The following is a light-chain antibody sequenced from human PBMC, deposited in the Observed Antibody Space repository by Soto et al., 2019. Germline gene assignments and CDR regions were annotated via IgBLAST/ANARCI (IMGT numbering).Light chain of an antibody. CDR3: AAWDDGLNGL. CDR1: SSNIGSNT. Sequence: QSVLTQPPSASGTPGQRVTISCSGSSSNIGSNTVNWYQQLPGTAPKLLIYSNNQRPSGVPDRFSGSKSGTSASLAISGLQSEDEADYSCAAWDDGLNGLFGGGTKLTVL. CDR2: SNN. V-gene: IGLV1-44*01. J-gene: IGLJ2*01.